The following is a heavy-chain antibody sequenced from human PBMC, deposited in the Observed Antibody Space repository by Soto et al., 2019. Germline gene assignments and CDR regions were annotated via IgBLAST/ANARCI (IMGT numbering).Heavy chain of an antibody. Sequence: SETLSLTCTVSGGSISSYYWSWIRQPPGKGLEWIGHIYYSGSTNYNPSLKSRVTISVDTSKNQFSLKLSSVTAADTAVYYCARRSLPYNWNYSNAFDIWGQGTMVTVSS. CDR1: GGSISSYY. D-gene: IGHD1-7*01. J-gene: IGHJ3*02. V-gene: IGHV4-59*08. CDR2: IYYSGST. CDR3: ARRSLPYNWNYSNAFDI.